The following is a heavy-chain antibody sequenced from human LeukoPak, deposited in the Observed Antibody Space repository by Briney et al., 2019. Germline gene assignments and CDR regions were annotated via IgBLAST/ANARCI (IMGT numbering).Heavy chain of an antibody. Sequence: PGGSLRLSCAAPGFTFSGYSMNWVRQAPGKGLEWVSSISSSSSYIYYADSVKGRFTISRDNAKNSLYLQMNSLRAEDTAVYYCARVVVRYFDYWGQGALVTVSS. V-gene: IGHV3-21*01. CDR2: ISSSSSYI. D-gene: IGHD3-9*01. CDR3: ARVVVRYFDY. CDR1: GFTFSGYS. J-gene: IGHJ4*02.